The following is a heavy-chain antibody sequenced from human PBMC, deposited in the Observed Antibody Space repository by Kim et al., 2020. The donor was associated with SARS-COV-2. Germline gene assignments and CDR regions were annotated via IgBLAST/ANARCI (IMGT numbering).Heavy chain of an antibody. V-gene: IGHV3-30*02. Sequence: AECVKGRFTISRDDSKNTLFLQMNSLRVGDTAIYYCAKDIRAVLGAETFGPWGQGTLVTVSS. CDR3: AKDIRAVLGAETFGP. J-gene: IGHJ5*02. D-gene: IGHD6-13*01.